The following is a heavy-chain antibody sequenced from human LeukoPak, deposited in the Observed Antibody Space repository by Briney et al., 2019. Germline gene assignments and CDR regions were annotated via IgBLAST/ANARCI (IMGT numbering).Heavy chain of an antibody. CDR2: INPNSGGT. D-gene: IGHD1/OR15-1a*01. V-gene: IGHV1-2*02. CDR1: GYTFTGYY. J-gene: IGHJ4*02. Sequence: GASVKVSCKASGYTFTGYYMHWVRQAPGQGLEWMGWINPNSGGTNYAQKFQGRVTMTRDTSISTAYMELSRLRSDDTAVYYCARDQGITGTAFDYWGQGTLVTVSS. CDR3: ARDQGITGTAFDY.